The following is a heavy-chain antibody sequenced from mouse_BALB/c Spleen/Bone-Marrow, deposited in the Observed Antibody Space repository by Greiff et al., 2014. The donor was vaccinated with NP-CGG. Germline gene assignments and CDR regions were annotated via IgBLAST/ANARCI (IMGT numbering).Heavy chain of an antibody. CDR2: INSGSGGT. CDR3: ARAITDAMDY. D-gene: IGHD2-4*01. V-gene: IGHV1-54*01. Sequence: LQESEAELVRPGTSVKVSCKGSGYAFTNYLIEWVKQRPGQGLEWIGVINSGSGGTKYNEKFKGKATLTADKSSSTAYMQLSSLTSDDSAVYFCARAITDAMDYWGQGTSVTVSS. CDR1: GYAFTNYL. J-gene: IGHJ4*01.